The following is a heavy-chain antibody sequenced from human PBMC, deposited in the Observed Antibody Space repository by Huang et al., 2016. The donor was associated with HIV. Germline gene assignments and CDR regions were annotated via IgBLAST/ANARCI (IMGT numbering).Heavy chain of an antibody. D-gene: IGHD6-6*01. V-gene: IGHV1-18*01. CDR2: ISGDNGRT. Sequence: QVRLVQSGVEVKKPGASVKVSCKTSGYSFSSYGVSWVRQAPGQGLEWMGWISGDNGRTNYAQMVQGRVTMTTDASTATAYMELRSLTSDDSAVYYCVRDVLTGRPLSTRPGCWGQGTVVTVSS. J-gene: IGHJ4*02. CDR3: VRDVLTGRPLSTRPGC. CDR1: GYSFSSYG.